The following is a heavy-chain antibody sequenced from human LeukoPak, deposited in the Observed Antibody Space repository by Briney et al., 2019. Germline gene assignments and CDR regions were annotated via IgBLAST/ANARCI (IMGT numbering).Heavy chain of an antibody. CDR3: ARVLPEYSSSSGYYYYYMDV. Sequence: ASVKVSCKASGYTFASYDINWVRQATGQGLEWMGWMNPNSGNTGYAQKFQGRVTMTRNTSVSTAYMELSSLRSEDTAVYYCARVLPEYSSSSGYYYYYMDVWGKGTTVTVSS. V-gene: IGHV1-8*01. CDR1: GYTFASYD. J-gene: IGHJ6*03. CDR2: MNPNSGNT. D-gene: IGHD6-6*01.